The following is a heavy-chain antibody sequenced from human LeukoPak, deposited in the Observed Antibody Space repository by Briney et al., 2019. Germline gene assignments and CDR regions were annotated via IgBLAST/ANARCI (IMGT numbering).Heavy chain of an antibody. CDR2: ISSSGSTI. V-gene: IGHV3-11*01. CDR1: GFTFSDYY. J-gene: IGHJ4*02. D-gene: IGHD6-13*01. CDR3: AREPIYSSSGVDDY. Sequence: PGGSLRLSCAASGFTFSDYYMSWIRQAPGKGLEWVSYISSSGSTIYYADSVKGRFTISRDNANNSLYLQMNSLRAEDTAVYYCAREPIYSSSGVDDYWGQGTLVTVSS.